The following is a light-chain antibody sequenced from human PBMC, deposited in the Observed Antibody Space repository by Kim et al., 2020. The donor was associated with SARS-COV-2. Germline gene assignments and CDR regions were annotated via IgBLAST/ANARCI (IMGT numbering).Light chain of an antibody. J-gene: IGLJ1*01. V-gene: IGLV3-1*01. CDR1: KLGDKY. CDR2: QDS. Sequence: SYELTQPPSVSVSPGQTASITCSGDKLGDKYACWYQQKPGQSPVLVIYQDSKRPSGIPERFSGSNSGNTATLTISETQAMDEADYYCKAWDSSTGVFGTG. CDR3: KAWDSSTGV.